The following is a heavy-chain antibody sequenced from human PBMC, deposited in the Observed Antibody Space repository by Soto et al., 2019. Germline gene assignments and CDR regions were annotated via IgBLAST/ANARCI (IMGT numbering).Heavy chain of an antibody. CDR1: GFTFSSYA. CDR2: ISGSGGST. V-gene: IGHV3-23*01. CDR3: AKGLGNYDSSGRDAFDI. Sequence: EVQLLESGGGLVQPGGSLRLSCAASGFTFSSYAMSWVRQAPGKGLEWVSAISGSGGSTYYADSVKGRFTISRDNSKNTLYLQMNSLRAEDTAVYYCAKGLGNYDSSGRDAFDIWGQGTMVTVSS. D-gene: IGHD3-22*01. J-gene: IGHJ3*02.